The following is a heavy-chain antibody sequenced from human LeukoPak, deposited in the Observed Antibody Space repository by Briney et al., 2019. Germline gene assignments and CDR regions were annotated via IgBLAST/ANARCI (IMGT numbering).Heavy chain of an antibody. CDR1: GGPFSGYY. J-gene: IGHJ5*02. CDR2: IYTSGST. CDR3: ARVQCGGDCYSTYNWFDP. Sequence: SETLSLTCAVYGGPFSGYYWSWIRQPAGKGLEWIGRIYTSGSTNYNPSLKSRVTMSVDTSKNQFSLKLSSVTAADTAVYYCARVQCGGDCYSTYNWFDPWGQGTLVTVSS. V-gene: IGHV4-59*10. D-gene: IGHD2-21*02.